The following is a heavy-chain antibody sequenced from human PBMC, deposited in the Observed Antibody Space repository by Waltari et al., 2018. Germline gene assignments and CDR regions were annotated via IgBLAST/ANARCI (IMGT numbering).Heavy chain of an antibody. J-gene: IGHJ5*02. Sequence: EVQLVESGGDLVQPGGSLRISWAASGLAFSRSWMTWVRQAPGKGLEWVGNIQQNGSEKWYADSVRGRFTISRDNAMNSLYLQMNSLRVEDTAVYYCARDLVATPPWGQGTLVTVSS. CDR1: GLAFSRSW. V-gene: IGHV3-7*01. CDR2: IQQNGSEK. D-gene: IGHD2-21*02. CDR3: ARDLVATPP.